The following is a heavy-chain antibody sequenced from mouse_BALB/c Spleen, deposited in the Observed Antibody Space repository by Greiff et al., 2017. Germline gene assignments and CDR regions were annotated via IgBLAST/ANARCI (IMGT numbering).Heavy chain of an antibody. J-gene: IGHJ4*01. Sequence: VKLVESGPGLVAPSQSLSITCTVSGFSLTSYGVHWVRQPPGKGLEWLGVIWAGGSTNYNSALMSRLSISKDNSKSQVFLKMNSLQTDDTAMYYCASEHRYDGYYAMDYWGQGTSVTVSS. CDR3: ASEHRYDGYYAMDY. V-gene: IGHV2-9*02. CDR2: IWAGGST. D-gene: IGHD2-14*01. CDR1: GFSLTSYG.